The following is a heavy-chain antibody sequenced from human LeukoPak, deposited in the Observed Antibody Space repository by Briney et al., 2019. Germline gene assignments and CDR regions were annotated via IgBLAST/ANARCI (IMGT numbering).Heavy chain of an antibody. CDR2: IYTSGST. CDR1: GGSISSYY. CDR3: ARVGLRIQLWLPVFDY. Sequence: SETLSLTCTVSGGSISSYYWSWIRQPAGKGLEWIGRIYTSGSTNYNPSLKSRVTMSVDTSKNQFSLKLSSVTAADTAVYYCARVGLRIQLWLPVFDYWGQGTLVTVSS. D-gene: IGHD5-18*01. V-gene: IGHV4-4*07. J-gene: IGHJ4*02.